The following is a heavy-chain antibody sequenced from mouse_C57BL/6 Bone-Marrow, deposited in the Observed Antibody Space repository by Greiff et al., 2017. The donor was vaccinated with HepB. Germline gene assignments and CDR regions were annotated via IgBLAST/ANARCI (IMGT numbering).Heavy chain of an antibody. CDR3: TREGYNFDY. CDR2: ISSGGDYI. J-gene: IGHJ2*01. V-gene: IGHV5-9-1*02. D-gene: IGHD2-2*01. CDR1: GFTFSSYA. Sequence: EVKLMESGEGLVKPGGSLKLSCAASGFTFSSYAMSWVRQTPEKSLEWVAYISSGGDYIYYADTVKGRFTISRDNARNTLYLQMSSLKSEDTAMYYCTREGYNFDYWGQGTTLTVSS.